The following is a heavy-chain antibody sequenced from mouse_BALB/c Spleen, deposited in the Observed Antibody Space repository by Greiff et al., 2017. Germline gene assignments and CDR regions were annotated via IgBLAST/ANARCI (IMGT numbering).Heavy chain of an antibody. V-gene: IGHV5-9-4*01. CDR1: GFTFSSYA. CDR2: ISSGGSYT. J-gene: IGHJ3*01. Sequence: EVQLQESGGGLVKPGGSLKLSCAASGFTFSSYAMSWVRQSPEKRLEWVAEISSGGSYTYYPDTVTGRFTISRDNAKNTLYLEMSSLRSEDTAVYYCARGWPRAYWGQGTLVTVSA. CDR3: ARGWPRAY.